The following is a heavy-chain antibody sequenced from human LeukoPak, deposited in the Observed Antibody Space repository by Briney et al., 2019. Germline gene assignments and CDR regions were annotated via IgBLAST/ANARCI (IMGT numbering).Heavy chain of an antibody. CDR1: GFTFSSYG. CDR2: IKQDGSEK. J-gene: IGHJ4*02. Sequence: GGSLRLSCAASGFTFSSYGMHWVRQAPGKGLEWVANIKQDGSEKNYVNSVKGRFTISRDNAKNSLYLQMNSLRAEDTAIYYCAREDDWNYEDYWGQGTLVTVSS. CDR3: AREDDWNYEDY. V-gene: IGHV3-7*01. D-gene: IGHD1-7*01.